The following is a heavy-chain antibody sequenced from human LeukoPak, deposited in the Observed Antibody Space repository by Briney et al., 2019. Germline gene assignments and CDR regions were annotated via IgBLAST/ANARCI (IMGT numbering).Heavy chain of an antibody. V-gene: IGHV3-15*01. CDR3: TTEDIVVVPAARFDP. D-gene: IGHD2-2*01. CDR1: GFTFSNAW. CDR2: IKSKTDGGTT. Sequence: GGPLRLSCAASGFTFSNAWMSWVRQAPGKGLEWVGRIKSKTDGGTTDYAAPVKGRFTISRDDSKNTLYLQMNSLKTEDTAVYYCTTEDIVVVPAARFDPWGQGTLVTVSS. J-gene: IGHJ5*02.